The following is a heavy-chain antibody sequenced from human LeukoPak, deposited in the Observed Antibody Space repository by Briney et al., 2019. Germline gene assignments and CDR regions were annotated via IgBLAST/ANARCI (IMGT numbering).Heavy chain of an antibody. Sequence: PRGSLRLSCAASGFTFSSYGMHWVRQAPGKGLEWVAVIWYDGSNKYYADSVKGRFTISRDNSKNTLYLQMNSLRAEDTAVYYCARGSAAAMGYYFDYWGQGTLVTVSS. D-gene: IGHD6-13*01. CDR2: IWYDGSNK. J-gene: IGHJ4*02. CDR1: GFTFSSYG. V-gene: IGHV3-33*01. CDR3: ARGSAAAMGYYFDY.